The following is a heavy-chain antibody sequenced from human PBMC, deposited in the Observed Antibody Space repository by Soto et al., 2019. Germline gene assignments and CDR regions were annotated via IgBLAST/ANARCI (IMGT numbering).Heavy chain of an antibody. CDR2: INPGGGRI. V-gene: IGHV1-46*01. CDR3: ARYEPPATTGVGPAYTMDV. Sequence: QMQLVQSGAEVKKPGASVKVSCKASGYTFTSYQMHWVRQAPGQGLEWMGLINPGGGRITYAPRFQGWVMMTGDTSTNTVYRELRSLISEDTAVYYGARYEPPATTGVGPAYTMDVWGQGTTVTVS. D-gene: IGHD3-3*01. J-gene: IGHJ6*02. CDR1: GYTFTSYQ.